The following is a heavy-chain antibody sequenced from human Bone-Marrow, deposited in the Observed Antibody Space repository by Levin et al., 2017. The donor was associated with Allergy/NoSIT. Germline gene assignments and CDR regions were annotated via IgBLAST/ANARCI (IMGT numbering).Heavy chain of an antibody. CDR1: GYTFTGYY. CDR3: AREPTQGNRFDP. V-gene: IGHV1-2*02. CDR2: INPNSGGT. Sequence: GESLKISCKASGYTFTGYYMHWVRQAPGQGLEWMGWINPNSGGTNYAQKFQGRVTMTRDTSISTAYMELSRLRADDTAVYYCAREPTQGNRFDPWGEGTLVTVSS. J-gene: IGHJ5*02.